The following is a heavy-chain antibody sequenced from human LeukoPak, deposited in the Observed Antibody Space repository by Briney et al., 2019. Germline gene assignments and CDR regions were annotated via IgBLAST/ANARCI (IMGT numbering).Heavy chain of an antibody. J-gene: IGHJ5*02. Sequence: PGGSLRLSCAASGFTFSTYTMYWVRQAPGKGLEWVAVISYDGSNKYYADSVKGRFTISRDNPKNTLYLQMNSLRVEDTAVYYCARGGIAVAGIDFRWFDPWGQGTLVTVSS. CDR3: ARGGIAVAGIDFRWFDP. D-gene: IGHD6-19*01. V-gene: IGHV3-30*04. CDR2: ISYDGSNK. CDR1: GFTFSTYT.